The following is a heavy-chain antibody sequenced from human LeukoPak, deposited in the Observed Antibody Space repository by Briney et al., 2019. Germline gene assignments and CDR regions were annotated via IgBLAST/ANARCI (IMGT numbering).Heavy chain of an antibody. CDR3: ARGQYCSGGSCYHYGMDV. Sequence: GRSPRLSCAASGFTFSSYAMHWVRQAPGKGLEYVSAISSNGGSTYYANSVKGRFTISRDNSKNTLYLQMGSLRAEDMAVYYCARGQYCSGGSCYHYGMDVWGQGTTVTVSS. V-gene: IGHV3-64*01. J-gene: IGHJ6*02. D-gene: IGHD2-15*01. CDR2: ISSNGGST. CDR1: GFTFSSYA.